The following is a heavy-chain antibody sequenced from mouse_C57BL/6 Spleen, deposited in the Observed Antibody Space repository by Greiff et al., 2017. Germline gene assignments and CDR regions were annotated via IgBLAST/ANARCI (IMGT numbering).Heavy chain of an antibody. CDR3: GSYDGYYDDMDD. D-gene: IGHD2-3*01. J-gene: IGHJ4*01. V-gene: IGHV10-1*01. CDR1: GFTFTTYA. Sequence: EVQLVESGGGLVQPKGSLKLSCAASGFTFTTYAMNWVRQAPGKGLEWVARIRSKSNNYATYYADSVKDRFTISRDDSETMLYLQMNNLKTEDTAMYYCGSYDGYYDDMDDWGQGTSVTVSS. CDR2: IRSKSNNYAT.